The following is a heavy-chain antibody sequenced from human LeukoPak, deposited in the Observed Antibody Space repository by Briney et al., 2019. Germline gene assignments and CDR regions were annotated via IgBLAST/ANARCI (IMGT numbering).Heavy chain of an antibody. J-gene: IGHJ3*02. CDR2: IKQDGSEK. D-gene: IGHD6-19*01. Sequence: GGSLRLSCAASGFTFSSYWMSWVRQAPGKGLEWVANIKQDGSEKYYVDSVKGRFTISRDNAKNSLYLQMNSLRAEDTAVYYCARVAYSSGWPEDAFDIWGQGTMVTVSS. CDR3: ARVAYSSGWPEDAFDI. V-gene: IGHV3-7*01. CDR1: GFTFSSYW.